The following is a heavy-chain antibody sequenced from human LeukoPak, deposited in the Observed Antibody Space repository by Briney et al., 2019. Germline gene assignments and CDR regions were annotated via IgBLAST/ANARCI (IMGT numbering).Heavy chain of an antibody. J-gene: IGHJ4*02. Sequence: SETLSLTCTVSGDSISSYYWSWIRQPPGKGLEWIGYIYYSGSTKYNPSLKSRLTISVDTSKNQFSPNLSSVTAADTAVYYCARTYGDPRRGYFDYWGQGTLVTVSS. CDR3: ARTYGDPRRGYFDY. V-gene: IGHV4-59*08. D-gene: IGHD4-17*01. CDR2: IYYSGST. CDR1: GDSISSYY.